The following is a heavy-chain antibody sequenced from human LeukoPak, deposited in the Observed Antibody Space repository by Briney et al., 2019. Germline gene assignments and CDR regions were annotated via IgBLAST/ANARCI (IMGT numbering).Heavy chain of an antibody. V-gene: IGHV4-59*11. D-gene: IGHD2-21*02. J-gene: IGHJ3*02. CDR1: GVSISGHY. CDR3: AREIPCGGDCYYDAFDI. Sequence: SKTLSLTCTVSGVSISGHYWSWIRQPPGKGLEWIGYIYYSGSTNYNPSLKSRVTISVDTSKNQFSLKLSSVTAADTAVYYCAREIPCGGDCYYDAFDIWGQGTMVTVSS. CDR2: IYYSGST.